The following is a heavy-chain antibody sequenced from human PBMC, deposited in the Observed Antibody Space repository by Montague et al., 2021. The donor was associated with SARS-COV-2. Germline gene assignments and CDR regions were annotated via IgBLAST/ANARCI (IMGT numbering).Heavy chain of an antibody. CDR1: GYSISSGYY. Sequence: SETLSLTCTVSGYSISSGYYWGWIRQPPGKGLEWIGSIYHSGSTXXNSSLKSRVTISVDTSKNQFSLKLSSVTAADTAVYYCARDVRYYDFWSGRAQTSPDYWGQGTLVTVSS. V-gene: IGHV4-38-2*02. D-gene: IGHD3-3*01. CDR2: IYHSGST. CDR3: ARDVRYYDFWSGRAQTSPDY. J-gene: IGHJ4*02.